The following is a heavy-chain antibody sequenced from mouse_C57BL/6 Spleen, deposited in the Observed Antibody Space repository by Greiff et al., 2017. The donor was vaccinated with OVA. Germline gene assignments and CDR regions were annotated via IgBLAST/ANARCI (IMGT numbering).Heavy chain of an antibody. CDR2: ISGGGGNT. Sequence: EVMLVESGGGLVKPGGSLKLSCAASGFTFSSYTMSWVRQTPEKRLEWVATISGGGGNTYYPDSVKGRFTISRDNAKNTLYLQMSSLRSEDTALYYCARRENYYAMDYWGQGTSVTVSS. CDR3: ARRENYYAMDY. CDR1: GFTFSSYT. V-gene: IGHV5-9*01. J-gene: IGHJ4*01.